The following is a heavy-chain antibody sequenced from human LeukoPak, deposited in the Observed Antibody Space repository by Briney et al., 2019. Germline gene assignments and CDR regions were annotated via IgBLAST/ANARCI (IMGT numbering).Heavy chain of an antibody. V-gene: IGHV3-7*03. D-gene: IGHD3-3*01. CDR3: AKDPPLDFWSGYYSYYFDY. CDR2: IKQDGSEK. J-gene: IGHJ4*02. CDR1: GFTFSSYW. Sequence: GGSLRLSCAASGFTFSSYWMSWVRQAPGKGLEWVANIKQDGSEKYYVDSVKGRFTISRDNAKNSLYLQMNSLRAEDTAVYYCAKDPPLDFWSGYYSYYFDYWGQGTLVTVSS.